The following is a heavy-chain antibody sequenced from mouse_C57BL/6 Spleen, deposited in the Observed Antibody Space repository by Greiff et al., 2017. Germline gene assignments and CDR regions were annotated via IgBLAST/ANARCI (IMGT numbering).Heavy chain of an antibody. D-gene: IGHD1-2*01. J-gene: IGHJ1*03. CDR2: IYPSDSET. CDR1: GYTFTSYW. V-gene: IGHV1-61*01. CDR3: ARGYYGHRYFDV. Sequence: QVQLKQPGAELVRPGSSVKLSCKASGYTFTSYWMDWVKQRPGQGLEWIGNIYPSDSETHYNQKFKDKATLTVDKSSSTAYMQLSSLTSEDSAVYYCARGYYGHRYFDVWGTGTTVTVSS.